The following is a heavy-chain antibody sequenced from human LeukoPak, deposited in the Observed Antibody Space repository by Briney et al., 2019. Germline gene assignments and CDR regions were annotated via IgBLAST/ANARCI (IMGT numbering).Heavy chain of an antibody. D-gene: IGHD3-9*01. CDR3: ARHTGPVLRYFDWLLGKHYYGMDV. CDR2: IIPIFGTA. J-gene: IGHJ6*04. Sequence: SVKVSCKASGGTFSSYAISWVRQAPGQGLEWMGGIIPIFGTANYAQKFQGRVTITADKSTSTAYMELSSLRSEDTAVYYCARHTGPVLRYFDWLLGKHYYGMDVWGKGPRSPSPQ. V-gene: IGHV1-69*06. CDR1: GGTFSSYA.